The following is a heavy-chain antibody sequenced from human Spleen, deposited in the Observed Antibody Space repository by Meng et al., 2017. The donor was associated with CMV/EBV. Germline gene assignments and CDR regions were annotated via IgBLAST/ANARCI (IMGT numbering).Heavy chain of an antibody. V-gene: IGHV3-20*04. J-gene: IGHJ5*02. Sequence: GESLKISCAASGFTFDDYGMSWVRQAPGKGLEWVSGINWNGGSTSYADSVKGRFTISRDNAKNSLYLQMNSLIAEDTALYYCARHNLDHDFWSALRGWFDPWGQGTLVTVSS. CDR1: GFTFDDYG. D-gene: IGHD3-3*01. CDR3: ARHNLDHDFWSALRGWFDP. CDR2: INWNGGST.